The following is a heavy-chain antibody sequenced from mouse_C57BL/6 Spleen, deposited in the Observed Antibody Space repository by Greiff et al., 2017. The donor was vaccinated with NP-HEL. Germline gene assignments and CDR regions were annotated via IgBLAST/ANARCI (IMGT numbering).Heavy chain of an antibody. V-gene: IGHV1-50*01. CDR1: GYTFTSYW. Sequence: QVQLQQPGAELVKPGASVKLSCKASGYTFTSYWMQWVKQRPGQGLEWIGEIDPSDSYTNYNQKFKGKATLTVDTSSSTAYMQLSSLTSEDSAVYYCARREVYDGYFRYFDVWGTGTTVTVSS. CDR3: ARREVYDGYFRYFDV. D-gene: IGHD2-3*01. J-gene: IGHJ1*03. CDR2: IDPSDSYT.